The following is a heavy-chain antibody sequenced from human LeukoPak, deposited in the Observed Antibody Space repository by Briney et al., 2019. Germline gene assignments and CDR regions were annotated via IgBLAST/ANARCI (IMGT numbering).Heavy chain of an antibody. D-gene: IGHD2/OR15-2a*01. CDR3: ARHPFQYPFDH. CDR1: GASVSSDY. J-gene: IGHJ5*02. V-gene: IGHV4-59*08. Sequence: SETLSLTCTVSGASVSSDYWSWIRQSPGKGLEWIGYIYHSGHTMSNPSLKSRVSLSLDTSNNQFSLKLSSVTAADTAIYYCARHPFQYPFDHWGQGTVVSVSS. CDR2: IYHSGHT.